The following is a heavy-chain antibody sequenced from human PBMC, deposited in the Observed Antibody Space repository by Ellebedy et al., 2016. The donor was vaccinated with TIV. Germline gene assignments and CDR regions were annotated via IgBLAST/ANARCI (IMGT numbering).Heavy chain of an antibody. V-gene: IGHV4-4*02. D-gene: IGHD6-19*01. J-gene: IGHJ4*02. CDR2: IFHSGRT. Sequence: MPSETLSLTCAVSGGSISSSDWWSWVRRPPGKGLEWVGEIFHSGRTNYNPSLKSRVTISLGKSKNQFSLKLNSVTAADTAVYYCARARWRAVALFDYWGQGALVTVSS. CDR1: GGSISSSDW. CDR3: ARARWRAVALFDY.